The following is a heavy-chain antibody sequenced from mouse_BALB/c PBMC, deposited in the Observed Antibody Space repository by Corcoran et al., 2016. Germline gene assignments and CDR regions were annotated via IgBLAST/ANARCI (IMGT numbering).Heavy chain of an antibody. CDR2: INPNNHGT. J-gene: IGHJ1*01. Sequence: EVLLQQSGPVLVKPGASVKISCKASGYTFTSYDMDWVKQKHGQGLEWIGYINPNNHGTKYNQKFKGKATLTSDKSSSTAYMELSSLTSEDSAVYYCAITTIWYFDVWGEGTTVTVSS. CDR1: GYTFTSYD. D-gene: IGHD1-1*01. V-gene: IGHV1S136*01. CDR3: AITTIWYFDV.